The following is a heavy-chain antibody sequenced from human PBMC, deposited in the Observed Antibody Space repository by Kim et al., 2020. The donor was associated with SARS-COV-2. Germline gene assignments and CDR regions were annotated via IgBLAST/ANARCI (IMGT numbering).Heavy chain of an antibody. CDR2: ISYDGSNK. CDR3: AKDPGLTVTNDYYYYGMEV. J-gene: IGHJ6*02. V-gene: IGHV3-30*18. CDR1: GFTFSSYG. Sequence: GGSLRLSCAASGFTFSSYGMHWVRQAPGKGLEWVAVISYDGSNKYYADSVKGRFTISRDNSKNTLYLQMNSLRAEDTAVYYCAKDPGLTVTNDYYYYGMEVWGQGPTVTASS. D-gene: IGHD4-17*01.